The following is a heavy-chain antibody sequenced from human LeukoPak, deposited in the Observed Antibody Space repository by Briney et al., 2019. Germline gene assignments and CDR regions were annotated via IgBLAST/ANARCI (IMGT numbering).Heavy chain of an antibody. J-gene: IGHJ4*02. D-gene: IGHD6-19*01. Sequence: PGGSLRLSCSASGFTFSSYAMHWVRRAPGKGLEYVSAISSNGRSTYHADSVKGRFTVSRDNSKNTLYLQMSTLRDEDTAVYYCVKGVRNIAVDWTPDFWGQGTLVTVSS. CDR3: VKGVRNIAVDWTPDF. CDR1: GFTFSSYA. CDR2: ISSNGRST. V-gene: IGHV3-64D*06.